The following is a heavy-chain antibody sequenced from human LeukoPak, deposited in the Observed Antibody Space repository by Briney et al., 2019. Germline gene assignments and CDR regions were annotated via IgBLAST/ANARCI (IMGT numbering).Heavy chain of an antibody. Sequence: GGSLRLSCAASGFTFSSYAMSWVRQAPAKGLEWVSAISVSGGGTYYEDSVKGRFTISGENSKNTLYLQMNRLRAEDTAVYSCAKDLGHTYYYGSGIVPWDAFDIWGQGTMVSVSS. CDR3: AKDLGHTYYYGSGIVPWDAFDI. CDR1: GFTFSSYA. CDR2: ISVSGGGT. V-gene: IGHV3-23*01. D-gene: IGHD3-10*01. J-gene: IGHJ3*02.